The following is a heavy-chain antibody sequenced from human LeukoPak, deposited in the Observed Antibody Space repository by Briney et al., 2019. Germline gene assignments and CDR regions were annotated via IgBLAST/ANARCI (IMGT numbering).Heavy chain of an antibody. CDR3: ARGLARVGATLN. V-gene: IGHV4-34*01. CDR1: GGSFSGYY. CDR2: INHSGST. Sequence: PSGTLSLTCAVYGGSFSGYYWSWIRQPPGKGLEWIGEINHSGSTNYNPSLKSRVTISVDTSKNQFSLKLSSVTAADTAVYYCARGLARVGATLNWGQGTLVTVSS. D-gene: IGHD1-26*01. J-gene: IGHJ4*02.